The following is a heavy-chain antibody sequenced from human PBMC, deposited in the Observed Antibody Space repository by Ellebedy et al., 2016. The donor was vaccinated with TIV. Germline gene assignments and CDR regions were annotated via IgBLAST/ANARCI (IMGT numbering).Heavy chain of an antibody. CDR3: ARDRIVGATSYGF. CDR2: IGGTSSYM. D-gene: IGHD1-26*01. J-gene: IGHJ4*02. V-gene: IGHV3-21*06. CDR1: GFTFNIYW. Sequence: GESLKISCAASGFTFNIYWMHWVRQAPGKGLEWVSSIGGTSSYMYYADSVRGRFTISRDNAKNSLYLQMNSLRVEDTAVYYCARDRIVGATSYGFWGQGALVTVSS.